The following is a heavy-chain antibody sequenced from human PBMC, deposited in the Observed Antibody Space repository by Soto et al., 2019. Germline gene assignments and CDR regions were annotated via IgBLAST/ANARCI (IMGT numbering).Heavy chain of an antibody. CDR3: ARHQIYCSGGSCYSPIAFDI. J-gene: IGHJ3*02. CDR2: IHPGDSDT. CDR1: GYSFTSYW. V-gene: IGHV5-51*01. D-gene: IGHD2-15*01. Sequence: GESLKISCKGSGYSFTSYWIGWVRQMPGKGLEWMGIIHPGDSDTRYSPSFQGQVTISADKSVSTAYLQWSSLKASDTAMYYCARHQIYCSGGSCYSPIAFDIWGQGTMVTVSS.